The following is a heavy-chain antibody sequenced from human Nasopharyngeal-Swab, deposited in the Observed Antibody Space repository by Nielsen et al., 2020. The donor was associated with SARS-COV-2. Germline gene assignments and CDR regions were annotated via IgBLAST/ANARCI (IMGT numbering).Heavy chain of an antibody. CDR2: IYHSGST. CDR3: ARRHPSRYFDY. J-gene: IGHJ4*02. V-gene: IGHV4-38-2*02. Sequence: SETLSLTCTVSGYSISSGYYWGWIRQPPGRGLEWIGSIYHSGSTYYNPSLKSRVTISVDTSKNHFSLRLSSVTAADTAVYYCARRHPSRYFDYWGQGTLVTVSS. CDR1: GYSISSGYY.